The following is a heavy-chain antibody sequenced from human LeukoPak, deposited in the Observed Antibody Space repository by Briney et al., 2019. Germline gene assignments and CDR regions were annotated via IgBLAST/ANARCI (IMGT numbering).Heavy chain of an antibody. CDR2: IYHSGST. J-gene: IGHJ6*02. Sequence: SETLSLTCAVSGGSISSGGYSWSWIRQPPGEGLEWIGYIYHSGSTYYNPSLKSRVTISVDRSKNQFSLKLSSVTAADTAVYYCARWSGYNGMDVWGQGTTVTVSS. CDR1: GGSISSGGYS. V-gene: IGHV4-30-2*01. CDR3: ARWSGYNGMDV.